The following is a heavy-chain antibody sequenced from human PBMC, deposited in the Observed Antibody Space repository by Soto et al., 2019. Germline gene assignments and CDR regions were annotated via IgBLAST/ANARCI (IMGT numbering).Heavy chain of an antibody. CDR2: ISAYNGNT. V-gene: IGHV1-18*01. Sequence: ASVKVSCKASGYTFTSYGISWVRQAPGQGLEWMGWISAYNGNTNYAQKLQGRVTMTTDTSTSTAYMELRSLRSDDTAVYYCARDKRTRGEYYYGMDVWGQGTTVTVSS. J-gene: IGHJ6*02. D-gene: IGHD3-16*01. CDR1: GYTFTSYG. CDR3: ARDKRTRGEYYYGMDV.